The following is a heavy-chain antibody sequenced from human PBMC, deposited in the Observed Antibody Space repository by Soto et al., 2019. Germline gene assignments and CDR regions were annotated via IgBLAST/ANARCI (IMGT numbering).Heavy chain of an antibody. CDR3: AKDHVTVTTGAYYYYGMDV. CDR1: GFTFSSYG. D-gene: IGHD4-17*01. V-gene: IGHV3-30*18. Sequence: GGSLRLSCAASGFTFSSYGMHWVRQAPGKGLEWVAVISYDGSNKYYADSVKGRFTISRDNSKNTLYLQMNSLRAEDTAVYYCAKDHVTVTTGAYYYYGMDVWGQGTTVTVSS. CDR2: ISYDGSNK. J-gene: IGHJ6*02.